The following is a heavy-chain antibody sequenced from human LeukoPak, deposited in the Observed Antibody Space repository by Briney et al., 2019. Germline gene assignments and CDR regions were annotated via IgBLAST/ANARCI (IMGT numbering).Heavy chain of an antibody. Sequence: GGSLRLSCAPSGVIFSDFDMTWVRLTPGTGVEWISYIATSSNYINYAAPVNGRFTASKDNSRNSLYLQMTSFRAEDTAAYYCSRYHSFMDFWGQGTPVTVSS. D-gene: IGHD2-15*01. CDR1: GVIFSDFD. CDR2: IATSSNYI. V-gene: IGHV3-11*03. CDR3: SRYHSFMDF. J-gene: IGHJ6*02.